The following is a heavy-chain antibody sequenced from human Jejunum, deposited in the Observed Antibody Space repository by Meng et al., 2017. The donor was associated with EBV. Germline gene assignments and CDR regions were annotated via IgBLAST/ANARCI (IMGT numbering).Heavy chain of an antibody. CDR3: ARGAYFSSSWYYFDY. D-gene: IGHD6-13*01. Sequence: ESLYSTLSFSVDSITGSDYFWRWFRQSPGKALNCVGTIYSSGSTYYNPSLKSRVTISLDTYKSQFSLKLTSVTAAETALYYCARGAYFSSSWYYFDYWGQGTLVTVSS. V-gene: IGHV4-39*07. CDR2: IYSSGST. J-gene: IGHJ4*02. CDR1: VDSITGSDYF.